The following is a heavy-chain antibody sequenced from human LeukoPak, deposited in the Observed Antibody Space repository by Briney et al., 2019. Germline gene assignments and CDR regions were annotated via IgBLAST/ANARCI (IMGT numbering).Heavy chain of an antibody. D-gene: IGHD1-26*01. V-gene: IGHV3-33*01. J-gene: IGHJ4*02. CDR3: ARKVLSGSRYFDY. Sequence: GGSLRLSCAASGFTFSSYSMHWVRQAPGKGLEWVALIWYDGSNKYYADSVKGRFTVSRDNSNNTLNLQMNSLRAEDTAVYYCARKVLSGSRYFDYWGQGALVTVSS. CDR1: GFTFSSYS. CDR2: IWYDGSNK.